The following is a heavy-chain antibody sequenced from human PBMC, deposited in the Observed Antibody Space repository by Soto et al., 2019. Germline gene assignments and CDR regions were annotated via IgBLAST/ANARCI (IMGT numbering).Heavy chain of an antibody. V-gene: IGHV5-51*01. CDR2: IYPGDSDT. Sequence: GESLKISCKASGYSFTTYWIGWVRQMPGRGLEWMGIIYPGDSDTRYSPSLQGQVTISADKSISTTYLQWSSLKASDTAMYYCARHGSSSTSNYYYYGMDVWGQGTTVTVSS. CDR3: ARHGSSSTSNYYYYGMDV. J-gene: IGHJ6*02. CDR1: GYSFTTYW. D-gene: IGHD3-10*01.